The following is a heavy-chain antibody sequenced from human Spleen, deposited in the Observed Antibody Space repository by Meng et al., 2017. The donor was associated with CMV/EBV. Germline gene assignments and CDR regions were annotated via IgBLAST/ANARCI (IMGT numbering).Heavy chain of an antibody. J-gene: IGHJ4*02. CDR1: GGSFSGYN. Sequence: SETLSLTCAVYGGSFSGYNWNWIRQPPGKGLEWIGEINHGGSTNYNPSLKSRVTISVDPSKNQFSLKLTSVTAADTAVYYCATSRYSGGWYTAFVDWGLGTLVTVSS. CDR2: INHGGST. D-gene: IGHD6-19*01. V-gene: IGHV4-34*01. CDR3: ATSRYSGGWYTAFVD.